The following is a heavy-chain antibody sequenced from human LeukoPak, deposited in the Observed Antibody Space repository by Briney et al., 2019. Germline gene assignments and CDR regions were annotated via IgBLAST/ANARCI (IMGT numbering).Heavy chain of an antibody. D-gene: IGHD3-10*01. V-gene: IGHV3-7*01. CDR1: GFTFSSYW. CDR3: ARGASYNYYGSGVTYTIDP. J-gene: IGHJ5*02. Sequence: GGSLRLSCAASGFTFSSYWMSWVRQAPGKGLERVANIKQDGSEKYYVDSVKGRFTISRDNAKNSLYLQMNSLRAEDTAVYYCARGASYNYYGSGVTYTIDPWGQGTLVTVSS. CDR2: IKQDGSEK.